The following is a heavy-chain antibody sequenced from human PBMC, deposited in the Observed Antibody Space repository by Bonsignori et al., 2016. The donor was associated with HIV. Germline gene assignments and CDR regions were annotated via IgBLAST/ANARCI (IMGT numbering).Heavy chain of an antibody. D-gene: IGHD6-25*01. CDR2: IRSKSYRGAT. V-gene: IGHV3-49*02. J-gene: IGHJ4*02. CDR3: TRDRGTIAARLYDY. Sequence: WIRQPPGKGLEWVGFIRSKSYRGATEYAASVKGRFTISRDDSKGIAYLQMNSLTTGDTAVYWCTRDRGTIAARLYDYWGPGTLVTVSS.